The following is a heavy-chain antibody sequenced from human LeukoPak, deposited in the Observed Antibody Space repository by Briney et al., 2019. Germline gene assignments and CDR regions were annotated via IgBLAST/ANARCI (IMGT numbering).Heavy chain of an antibody. D-gene: IGHD2-21*01. J-gene: IGHJ1*01. CDR2: ISSSSSTI. CDR1: GFTFSSYN. CDR3: ARERIAYCGGDCSLD. V-gene: IGHV3-48*01. Sequence: GGSLRLSCAASGFTFSSYNMNWVRQAPRKGLECVSYISSSSSTIYYTDSVKGRFTISRDNAKNSLYLQMNSLRAEDTAVYYCARERIAYCGGDCSLDWGQGTLVTVSS.